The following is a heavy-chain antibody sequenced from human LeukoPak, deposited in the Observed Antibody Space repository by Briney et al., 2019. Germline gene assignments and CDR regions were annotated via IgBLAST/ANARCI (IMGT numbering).Heavy chain of an antibody. D-gene: IGHD5-24*01. CDR1: GGSFSGYY. V-gene: IGHV4-30-4*01. Sequence: SETLSLTCAVYGGSFSGYYWSWIRQPPGKGLEWIGYIYYSGSTYYNPSLKSRVTISVDTSKNQFSLKLSSVTAADTAVYYCARVATMTNFDYWGQGTLVTVSS. J-gene: IGHJ4*02. CDR2: IYYSGST. CDR3: ARVATMTNFDY.